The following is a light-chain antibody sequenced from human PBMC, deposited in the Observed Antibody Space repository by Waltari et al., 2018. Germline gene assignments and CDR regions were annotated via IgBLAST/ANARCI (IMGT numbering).Light chain of an antibody. CDR3: QQYDSLPIT. CDR2: GSS. V-gene: IGKV1-33*01. Sequence: DIQMTQSPSSLSTSVGARVTITCQASQDISNYLNWYQQKPGKAPKLLIYGSSNLETGVPSTFSGSGSGTDFTFTISSLQPEDIAIYYCQQYDSLPITFGQGTRLEIK. CDR1: QDISNY. J-gene: IGKJ5*01.